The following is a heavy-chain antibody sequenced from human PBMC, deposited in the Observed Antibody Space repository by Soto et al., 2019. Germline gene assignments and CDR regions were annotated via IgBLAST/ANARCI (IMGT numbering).Heavy chain of an antibody. Sequence: QVQLVQSGAEVKKPGASVKLSCRTSGYTFTHYYIHWVRQAPGQGLEWLAIINPASGSTNYAQDFQGRVTLTMDTSTTTVYMELSGLRAEDTAIFLCARDLAAGDYWGQGTLVTVSS. D-gene: IGHD6-13*01. CDR3: ARDLAAGDY. J-gene: IGHJ4*02. CDR1: GYTFTHYY. CDR2: INPASGST. V-gene: IGHV1-46*01.